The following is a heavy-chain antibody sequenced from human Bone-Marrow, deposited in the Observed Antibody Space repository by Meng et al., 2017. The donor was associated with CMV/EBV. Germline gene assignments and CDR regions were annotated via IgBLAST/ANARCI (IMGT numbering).Heavy chain of an antibody. CDR2: IYSVSNYT. Sequence: GESLKISCAASGFRFTSYAMSWVRQAPGKGLEWIGVIYSVSNYTHYADSVKGRFTISRDNAKNSMYLQMNSLRAEDTAVFYCARGFWNPYYEDTHDFWGHGTRVTVSS. CDR3: ARGFWNPYYEDTHDF. CDR1: GFRFTSYA. D-gene: IGHD3-3*01. V-gene: IGHV3-23*03. J-gene: IGHJ4*01.